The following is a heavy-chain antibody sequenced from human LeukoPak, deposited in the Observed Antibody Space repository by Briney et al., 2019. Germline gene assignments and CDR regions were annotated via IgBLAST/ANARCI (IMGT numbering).Heavy chain of an antibody. V-gene: IGHV1-69*06. CDR3: AIAAAGTGWFDP. CDR2: IIPIFGTA. Sequence: VASVKVSCKASGGTFISYAISWVRRAPGQGLEWMGGIIPIFGTANYAQKFQGRVTITADKSTSTAYMELSSLRSEDTAVYYCAIAAAGTGWFDPWGQGTLVTVSA. D-gene: IGHD6-13*01. J-gene: IGHJ5*02. CDR1: GGTFISYA.